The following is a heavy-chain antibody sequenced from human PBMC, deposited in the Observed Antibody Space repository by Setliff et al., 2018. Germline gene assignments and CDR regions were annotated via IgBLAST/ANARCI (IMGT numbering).Heavy chain of an antibody. D-gene: IGHD3-10*01. Sequence: GESLKISCQGSGYTFTEYLIGWVRQMPGKGLEWMGIIFPGDSATKYSPSFQGQVTMSVDKSINTAYLQWSSLRASDTAIYYCARVGDYMGYYYNYYMDVWGKGTTVTVSS. CDR2: IFPGDSAT. CDR3: ARVGDYMGYYYNYYMDV. J-gene: IGHJ6*03. V-gene: IGHV5-51*01. CDR1: GYTFTEYL.